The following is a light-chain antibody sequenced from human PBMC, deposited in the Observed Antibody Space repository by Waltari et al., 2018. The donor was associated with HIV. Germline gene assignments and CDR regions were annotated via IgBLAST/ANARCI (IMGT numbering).Light chain of an antibody. Sequence: VLLTQSPVTLSVPPGDRVTLSCRASQHIGSYLAWHQQKTAQSPSLLVYAASIRAPGIPARFTGSVSGTDFNLIIDGLQPDDCAVYYCHQYNDWPRSTFGQGTKVGIK. CDR3: HQYNDWPRST. CDR2: AAS. V-gene: IGKV3D-15*01. CDR1: QHIGSY. J-gene: IGKJ2*01.